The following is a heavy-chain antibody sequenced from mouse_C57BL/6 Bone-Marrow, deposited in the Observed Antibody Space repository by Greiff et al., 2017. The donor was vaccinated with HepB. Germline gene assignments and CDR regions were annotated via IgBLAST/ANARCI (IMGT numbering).Heavy chain of an antibody. CDR2: IWRGGST. CDR3: AKNLEATDWYFDV. CDR1: GFSLTSYG. D-gene: IGHD1-1*01. Sequence: VKLMESGPGLVQPSQSLSITCTVSGFSLTSYGVHWVRQSPGKGLEWLGVIWRGGSTDYNAAFMSRLSITKDNSKSQVFFKMNSLQADDTAIYYCAKNLEATDWYFDVWGTGTTVTVSS. V-gene: IGHV2-5*01. J-gene: IGHJ1*03.